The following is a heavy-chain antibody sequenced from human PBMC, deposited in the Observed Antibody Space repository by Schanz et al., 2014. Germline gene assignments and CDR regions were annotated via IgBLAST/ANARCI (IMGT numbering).Heavy chain of an antibody. D-gene: IGHD2-2*01. CDR2: VNPSVRGT. V-gene: IGHV1-46*01. J-gene: IGHJ5*02. CDR1: GYTFTTYY. Sequence: QVQLLQSGAEVKKPGASMKVSCKASGYTFTTYYMLWVRQAPGQGLEWMGIVNPSVRGTHFAREFQGRVTVTSDTSTSTMYMELRSLRSDDTAVYYCARDRRRYCSTASFLHDNWFDPWGQGTLVIVSS. CDR3: ARDRRRYCSTASFLHDNWFDP.